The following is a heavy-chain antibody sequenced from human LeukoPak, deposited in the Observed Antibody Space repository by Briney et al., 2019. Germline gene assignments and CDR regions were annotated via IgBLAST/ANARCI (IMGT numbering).Heavy chain of an antibody. V-gene: IGHV5-51*01. CDR1: ENSFATYW. Sequence: GESLKISCKGSENSFATYWIGWVRQMPGQGLEWMGIIFPGDSDTRYSPSFQGQVTISADKSISTAYLQWGSLKASDTAIYYCASEYCSGGNCYFDYWGQGTLVTVSS. D-gene: IGHD2-15*01. J-gene: IGHJ4*02. CDR2: IFPGDSDT. CDR3: ASEYCSGGNCYFDY.